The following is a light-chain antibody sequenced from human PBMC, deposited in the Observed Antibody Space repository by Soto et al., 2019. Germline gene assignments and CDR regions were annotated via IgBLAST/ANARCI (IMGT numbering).Light chain of an antibody. J-gene: IGLJ3*02. V-gene: IGLV1-44*01. Sequence: QSVLTQPPSASGTPGQTVTISCSGSDSNIGSNPLNWFQQLPGAAPTLLIYLNDQRPSGVPARFSGSKSGTSASLAISGLQSEDEAYYYCAVWDDSLHARVFGGGTKLTVL. CDR3: AVWDDSLHARV. CDR1: DSNIGSNP. CDR2: LND.